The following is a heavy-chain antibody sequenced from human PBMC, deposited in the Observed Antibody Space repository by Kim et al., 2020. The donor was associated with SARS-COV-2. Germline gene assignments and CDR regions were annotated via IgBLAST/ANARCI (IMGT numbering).Heavy chain of an antibody. Sequence: PSLKSRVTISVDTSKNQFSLKLSSVTAADTAVYYCAREPRTDTAMGPVDYWGQGTLVTVSS. J-gene: IGHJ4*02. CDR3: AREPRTDTAMGPVDY. V-gene: IGHV4-59*01. D-gene: IGHD5-18*01.